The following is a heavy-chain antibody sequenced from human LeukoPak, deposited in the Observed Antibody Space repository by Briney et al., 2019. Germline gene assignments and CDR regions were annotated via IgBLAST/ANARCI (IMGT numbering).Heavy chain of an antibody. D-gene: IGHD3-22*01. V-gene: IGHV4-61*02. CDR2: IYTSGST. CDR1: GGSISSGSYY. CDR3: ARDPPYDSSAFDI. J-gene: IGHJ3*02. Sequence: SETLSLTCTVSGGSISSGSYYWRWIRQPAGTGLEWIGRIYTSGSTNYNPSLKSRVTISVDTSKNQFSLKLSSVTAADTAVYYCARDPPYDSSAFDIWGQGTMVTVSS.